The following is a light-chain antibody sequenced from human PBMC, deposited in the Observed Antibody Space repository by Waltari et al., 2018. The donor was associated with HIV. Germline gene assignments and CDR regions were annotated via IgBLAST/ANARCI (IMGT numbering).Light chain of an antibody. CDR3: AAGDDSLNGEVV. CDR2: GNT. V-gene: IGLV1-44*01. CDR1: NSNIGSNT. J-gene: IGLJ2*01. Sequence: QSVLTQPPSASGTPGQRVTISCSGRNSNIGSNTVNWYQQLPGTAPKLLIYGNTQQPSGVPGRFSGSSSGTSASLAISGLQSEDEADYYCAAGDDSLNGEVVFGGGTKLTVL.